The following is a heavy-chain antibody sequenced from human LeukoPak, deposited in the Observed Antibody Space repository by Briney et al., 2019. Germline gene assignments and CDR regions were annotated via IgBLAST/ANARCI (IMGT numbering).Heavy chain of an antibody. J-gene: IGHJ4*02. Sequence: PGGSLRLSCAASGFTFSSYAMSWVRQAPGKGLEWVSAISGSGGSTYYADSVKGRFTISRDNSKNTLYLQMNSLRAEDTAVYYCARGRQLVVPAAMLYFDYWGQGTLVTVSS. CDR3: ARGRQLVVPAAMLYFDY. CDR2: ISGSGGST. V-gene: IGHV3-23*01. CDR1: GFTFSSYA. D-gene: IGHD2-2*01.